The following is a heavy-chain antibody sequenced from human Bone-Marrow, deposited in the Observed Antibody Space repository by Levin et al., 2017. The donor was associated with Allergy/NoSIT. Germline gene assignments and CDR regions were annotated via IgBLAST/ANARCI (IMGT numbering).Heavy chain of an antibody. CDR3: AREIVATIGFDY. CDR2: ISYDGTSI. CDR1: GFTFSNYA. V-gene: IGHV3-30-3*01. Sequence: RGESLKISCAASGFTFSNYAMHWVRQAPGKGLEWVAVISYDGTSIYYADSVKGRFTISRDNSKNTLYLQMNSLRPEDTAVFFCAREIVATIGFDYWGQGTLVTVSS. J-gene: IGHJ4*02. D-gene: IGHD5-12*01.